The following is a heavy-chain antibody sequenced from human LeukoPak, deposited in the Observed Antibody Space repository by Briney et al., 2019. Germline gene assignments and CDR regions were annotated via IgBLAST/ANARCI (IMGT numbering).Heavy chain of an antibody. CDR3: ARDQRSSSVGDFDY. D-gene: IGHD6-13*01. CDR1: GFTFSSYE. Sequence: GGSLRLSCAASGFTFSSYEMNWVRQAPGKGLEWVSYISSSGSTIYYADSVKGRFTISRDNAKNSLYLQMNSLRAEDTAVYYCARDQRSSSVGDFDYWGQGTLVTVSS. J-gene: IGHJ4*02. CDR2: ISSSGSTI. V-gene: IGHV3-48*03.